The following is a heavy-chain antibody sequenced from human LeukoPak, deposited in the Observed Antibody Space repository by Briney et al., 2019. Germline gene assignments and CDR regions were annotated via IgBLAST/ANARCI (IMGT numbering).Heavy chain of an antibody. CDR2: IKQDGSEK. V-gene: IGHV3-7*05. CDR1: GFTFSSYW. CDR3: ARDLIYYDNSAYYNQYFQH. Sequence: AGGSLRLSCAASGFTFSSYWMSWVRQAPGKGLEWVANIKQDGSEKYYVDSVKGRFTISRDNAKNSLYLQMNSLRAEDTAVYYCARDLIYYDNSAYYNQYFQHWGQGTLVTVSS. J-gene: IGHJ1*01. D-gene: IGHD3-22*01.